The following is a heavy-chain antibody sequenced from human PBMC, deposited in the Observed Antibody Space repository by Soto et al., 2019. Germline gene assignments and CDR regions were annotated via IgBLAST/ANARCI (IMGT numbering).Heavy chain of an antibody. Sequence: ASVKVSCKASGGTFSSYAISWVRQAPGQGLEWMGGIIPIFGTANYAQKFQGRVTITADESTSTAHMELSSLRSEDTAVYYCARELPSRDFDYWGQGTLVTVSS. D-gene: IGHD2-2*01. CDR2: IIPIFGTA. V-gene: IGHV1-69*13. J-gene: IGHJ4*02. CDR1: GGTFSSYA. CDR3: ARELPSRDFDY.